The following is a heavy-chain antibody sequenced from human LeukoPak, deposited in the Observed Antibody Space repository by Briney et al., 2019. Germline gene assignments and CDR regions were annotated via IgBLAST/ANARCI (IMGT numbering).Heavy chain of an antibody. D-gene: IGHD3-10*01. CDR1: GYTFTGYY. V-gene: IGHV1-2*02. Sequence: ASVKVSCKASGYTFTGYYMHWVRQAPGQGLEWMGWINPNSGGTNYAQKFQGRVTMTRDTSISTAYMELSRLRSDDTAVYYCARNSGSYYQYYFDYLGQGTLVTVSS. J-gene: IGHJ4*02. CDR3: ARNSGSYYQYYFDY. CDR2: INPNSGGT.